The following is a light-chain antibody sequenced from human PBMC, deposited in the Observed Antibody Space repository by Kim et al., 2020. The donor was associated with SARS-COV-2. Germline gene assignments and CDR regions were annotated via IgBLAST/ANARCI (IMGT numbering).Light chain of an antibody. CDR1: QSISDW. J-gene: IGKJ1*01. Sequence: DFQMTQSPSTLSASVGDRVTITCRASQSISDWLAWYQQKPGKAPILLIYKASKLESGVPSRFSGSGSGTEFTLTISSLQPDDFATYYCQQSGTFGQGTKVDIK. V-gene: IGKV1-5*03. CDR3: QQSGT. CDR2: KAS.